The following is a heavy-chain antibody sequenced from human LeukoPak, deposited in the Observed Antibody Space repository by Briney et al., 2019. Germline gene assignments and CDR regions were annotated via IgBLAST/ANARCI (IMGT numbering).Heavy chain of an antibody. CDR1: GYSFTSYW. V-gene: IGHV5-51*01. D-gene: IGHD2-2*02. CDR3: ARHYCSSTSCYNSFDY. Sequence: PGGSLKISCKGSGYSFTSYWIGWVRQMPGKGLEWMGIIYPGDSDTRYSPSFQGQVTISADKSISTAYLQWSSLKASDTAMYYCARHYCSSTSCYNSFDYWGQGTLVTVSS. CDR2: IYPGDSDT. J-gene: IGHJ4*02.